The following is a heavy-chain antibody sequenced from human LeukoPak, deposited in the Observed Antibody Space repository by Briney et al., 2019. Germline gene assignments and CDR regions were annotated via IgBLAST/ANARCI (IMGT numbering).Heavy chain of an antibody. V-gene: IGHV3-33*01. D-gene: IGHD3-9*01. Sequence: GGSLRLSCAASGFTFSSYGMHWVRQAPGKGLEWVAVIWYDGSNKYYADSVKGRFTISRDNSKNTLYLQMNSLRAEDTAVYYCARTFLTSFYYFDYWGQGTLVTVSS. J-gene: IGHJ4*02. CDR3: ARTFLTSFYYFDY. CDR1: GFTFSSYG. CDR2: IWYDGSNK.